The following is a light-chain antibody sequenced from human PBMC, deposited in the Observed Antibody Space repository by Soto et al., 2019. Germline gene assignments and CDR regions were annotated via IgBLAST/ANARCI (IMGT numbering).Light chain of an antibody. V-gene: IGKV3D-15*01. CDR2: GAS. J-gene: IGKJ5*01. Sequence: EIVMTQSPATLSVSPGERATLSCRASQSISSNLAWYQQKPGQAPRLLIYGASTRATGISARFSGSGSGTDFTPTITRLEPEDSAVYFCQQYSNWPPITFGQGTRLEIK. CDR3: QQYSNWPPIT. CDR1: QSISSN.